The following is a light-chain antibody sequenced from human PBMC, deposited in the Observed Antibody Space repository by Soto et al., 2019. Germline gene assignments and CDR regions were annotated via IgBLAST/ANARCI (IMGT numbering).Light chain of an antibody. CDR2: DAS. CDR1: QSIYSN. CDR3: QQYNNWPPDYT. J-gene: IGKJ2*01. Sequence: ERVMTQSPAPVSVSPGERVTISCRASQSIYSNLAWYQQRPGQAPRVLIYDASTRATDVPAKFSGSGSGTEFTLTISSLQSEDFAVYYCQQYNNWPPDYTFGQGTKLEI. V-gene: IGKV3-15*01.